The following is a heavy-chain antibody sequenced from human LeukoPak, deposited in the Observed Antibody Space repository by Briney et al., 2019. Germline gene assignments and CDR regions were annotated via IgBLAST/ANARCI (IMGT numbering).Heavy chain of an antibody. CDR3: ARGGEEDYGDYLGLGY. CDR2: IIPILGIA. J-gene: IGHJ4*02. CDR1: GGTLSSYA. Sequence: SVKVSCKASGGTLSSYAISWVRQAPGQGLEWMGRIIPILGIANYAQKFQGRVTITADKSTSTAYMELSSLRSEDTAVYYCARGGEEDYGDYLGLGYWGQGTLVTVSS. D-gene: IGHD4-17*01. V-gene: IGHV1-69*04.